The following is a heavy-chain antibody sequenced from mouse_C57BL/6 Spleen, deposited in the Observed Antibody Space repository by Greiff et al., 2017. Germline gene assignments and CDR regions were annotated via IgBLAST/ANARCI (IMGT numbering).Heavy chain of an antibody. CDR3: ARTTVEAMDY. Sequence: VQVVESGAELMKPGASVKLSCKATGYTFTGYWIEGVKQRPGHGLEWIGKILPGSGRTNYNEKFKGKATFTADTSSNTAYMQLSSLTTEDSAIYYCARTTVEAMDYWGQGTSVTVSS. CDR2: ILPGSGRT. CDR1: GYTFTGYW. V-gene: IGHV1-9*01. D-gene: IGHD1-1*01. J-gene: IGHJ4*01.